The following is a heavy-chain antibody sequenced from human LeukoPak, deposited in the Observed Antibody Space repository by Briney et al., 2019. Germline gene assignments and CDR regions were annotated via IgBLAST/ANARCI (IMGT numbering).Heavy chain of an antibody. Sequence: PGGSLRLSCAASGFTFDDYAMHWVRQAPGKGLEWVSGISWNSGSIGYADSVKGRFTISRDNSKNTLYLQMNSLRAEDTAVYYCAKGLWFGEFCYYYGMDVWGQGTTVTVSS. CDR3: AKGLWFGEFCYYYGMDV. V-gene: IGHV3-9*01. J-gene: IGHJ6*02. CDR1: GFTFDDYA. CDR2: ISWNSGSI. D-gene: IGHD3-10*01.